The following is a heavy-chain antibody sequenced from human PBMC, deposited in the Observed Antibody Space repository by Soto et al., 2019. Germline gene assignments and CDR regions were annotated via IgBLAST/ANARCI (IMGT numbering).Heavy chain of an antibody. CDR1: GFTFSSYG. Sequence: PGXSLRLSCAASGFTFSSYGIHWVVQAPGKGLEWVAVISYDGSNKYYADSVKGRFTISRDNSKNTLYLQMNSLRAEDTAVYYCAKGGFTTVTALDYWGQGTLVTVSS. CDR3: AKGGFTTVTALDY. V-gene: IGHV3-30*18. J-gene: IGHJ4*02. D-gene: IGHD4-17*01. CDR2: ISYDGSNK.